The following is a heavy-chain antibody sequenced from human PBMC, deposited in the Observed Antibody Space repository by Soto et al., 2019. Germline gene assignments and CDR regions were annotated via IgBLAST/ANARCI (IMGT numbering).Heavy chain of an antibody. Sequence: QVQLVQSGAEVKKPGSSVKVSCKASGCIFSTYAISWLRQAPGQGLEWMGGIIPIFGTPNYAQRFQGRFTITADESTSTAYMELSRLRSEDTAVYYCARDRDDYGSGNYYNRIDFWGQGTLVTVSS. D-gene: IGHD3-10*01. CDR1: GCIFSTYA. J-gene: IGHJ4*02. CDR2: IIPIFGTP. CDR3: ARDRDDYGSGNYYNRIDF. V-gene: IGHV1-69*01.